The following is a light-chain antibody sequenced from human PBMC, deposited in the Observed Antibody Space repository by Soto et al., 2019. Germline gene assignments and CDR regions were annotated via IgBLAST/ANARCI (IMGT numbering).Light chain of an antibody. Sequence: AIRMTQSPSSLSASTGDRVTSTCRASQGISSYLAWYQQKPGKAPKLLIYAAFTLQSGVPSRFSGSGSGTDFTLTISCLQSEDFATYYCQQYYSYPPFTFGPGTKVDIQ. CDR3: QQYYSYPPFT. J-gene: IGKJ3*01. V-gene: IGKV1-8*01. CDR1: QGISSY. CDR2: AAF.